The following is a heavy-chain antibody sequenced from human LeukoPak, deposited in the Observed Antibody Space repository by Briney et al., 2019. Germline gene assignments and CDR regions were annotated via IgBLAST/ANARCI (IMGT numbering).Heavy chain of an antibody. CDR1: GFTFSRYS. CDR2: ISGSSSSI. V-gene: IGHV3-48*01. CDR3: TRELRGGGPDAFDI. Sequence: PGGSLRLSCAASGFTFSRYSMNWVRQAPGKGLEWVSYISGSSSSIYYADSVKGRFTISRDNAKNSLYLQMNSLRAEDTAVYYCTRELRGGGPDAFDIWRQGTMVTVSS. J-gene: IGHJ3*02. D-gene: IGHD3-16*01.